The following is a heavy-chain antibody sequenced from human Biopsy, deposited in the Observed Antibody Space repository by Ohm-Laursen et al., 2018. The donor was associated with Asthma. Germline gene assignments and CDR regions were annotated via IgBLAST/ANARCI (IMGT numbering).Heavy chain of an antibody. CDR1: SGSGGYMRSGNYY. CDR3: VRGSSSWHHGPFHYYYGLDV. V-gene: IGHV4-39*01. D-gene: IGHD6-13*01. CDR2: IYYSGTT. Sequence: SETLSLTCSLSSGSGGYMRSGNYYWGWIRQPPGKGLEWIGSIYYSGTTYYNPSLESRVTVSADTSKNQFSLKLTSVTAAGTAAYYCVRGSSSWHHGPFHYYYGLDVWGQGTTVTVSS. J-gene: IGHJ6*02.